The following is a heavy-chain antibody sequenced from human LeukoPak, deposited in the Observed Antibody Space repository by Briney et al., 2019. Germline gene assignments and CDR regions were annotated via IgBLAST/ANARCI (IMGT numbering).Heavy chain of an antibody. CDR3: AKGGIVVVPAYFDY. CDR2: ISWNSGSI. V-gene: IGHV3-9*01. CDR1: GFTFDDYA. D-gene: IGHD2-2*01. Sequence: SLRLSCAASGFTFDDYAMHWVRQAPGKGLEWVSGISWNSGSIGYADSVKGRFIISRDNAKNSLYLQMNSLRAEDTALYYCAKGGIVVVPAYFDYWGQGTLVTVSS. J-gene: IGHJ4*02.